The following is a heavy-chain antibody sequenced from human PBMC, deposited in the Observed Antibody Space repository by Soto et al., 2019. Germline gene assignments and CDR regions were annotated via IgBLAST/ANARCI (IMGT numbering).Heavy chain of an antibody. CDR3: TTETSAFDI. D-gene: IGHD4-17*01. J-gene: IGHJ3*02. Sequence: EVQLVESGGGLVKPGGSLRLSCAASGFTFSNAWMSWVRQAPGKGLEWVGRIKSKTDGGTTEYSAPVKGSFTISRDESKITVNLQINSRKTEGTSVYYCTTETSAFDIWGQGTMVTVSS. V-gene: IGHV3-15*01. CDR2: IKSKTDGGTT. CDR1: GFTFSNAW.